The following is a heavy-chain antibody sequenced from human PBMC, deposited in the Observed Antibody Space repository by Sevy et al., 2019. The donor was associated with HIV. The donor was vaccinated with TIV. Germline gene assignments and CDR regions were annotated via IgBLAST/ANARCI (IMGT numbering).Heavy chain of an antibody. CDR1: GFTFNSYG. Sequence: GGSLRLSCAASGFTFNSYGMHWVRQAPGKGLEWVAVIWYDGSNQYYEDSVKGRFTISRDNSKNTLYLQMNSLRAEDTAVYFCARVDYQYYYYAMDVWGKGTTVTVS. V-gene: IGHV3-33*01. CDR2: IWYDGSNQ. D-gene: IGHD4-17*01. J-gene: IGHJ6*04. CDR3: ARVDYQYYYYAMDV.